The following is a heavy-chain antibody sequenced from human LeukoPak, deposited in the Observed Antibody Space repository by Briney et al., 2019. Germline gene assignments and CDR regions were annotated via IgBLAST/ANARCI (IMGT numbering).Heavy chain of an antibody. CDR2: IYYSGST. CDR3: ARAYEESPFDY. Sequence: SETLSLTCTVSGGSISSGDYYWRWIRQPRGKGLEWIGYIYYSGSTYYNPSLKSRVTISVDTSKNQFSLKLSSVTAADTAVYYCARAYEESPFDYWGQGTLVTVSS. D-gene: IGHD3-16*01. CDR1: GGSISSGDYY. J-gene: IGHJ4*02. V-gene: IGHV4-30-4*08.